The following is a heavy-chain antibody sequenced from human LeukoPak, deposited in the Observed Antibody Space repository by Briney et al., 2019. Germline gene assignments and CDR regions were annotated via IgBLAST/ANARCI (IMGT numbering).Heavy chain of an antibody. CDR2: INHSGST. Sequence: SETLSLTCAVYGGSFSGYYWSWIRQPPGKGLEWIGEINHSGSTNCNPSLKSRVTISVDTSKNQFSLKLSSVTAADTAVYYCARGIRLDYDFWSGYYNRYYYYYMDVWGKGTTVTVSS. CDR3: ARGIRLDYDFWSGYYNRYYYYYMDV. J-gene: IGHJ6*03. D-gene: IGHD3-3*01. CDR1: GGSFSGYY. V-gene: IGHV4-34*01.